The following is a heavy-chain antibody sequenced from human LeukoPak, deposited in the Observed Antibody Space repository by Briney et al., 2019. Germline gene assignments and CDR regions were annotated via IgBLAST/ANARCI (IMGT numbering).Heavy chain of an antibody. D-gene: IGHD3-9*01. V-gene: IGHV3-15*01. J-gene: IGHJ4*02. CDR3: TTGRYFDWLLCNY. CDR2: IKTKADGGTT. CDR1: GFTFSNAW. Sequence: GGSLRLSCAASGFTFSNAWMSWVRQAPGKGLEWVGRIKTKADGGTTDYAAPVKGRFTISRDDSKNTLFLQMSSLKTEDTAVYYCTTGRYFDWLLCNYWGQGTLVTVSS.